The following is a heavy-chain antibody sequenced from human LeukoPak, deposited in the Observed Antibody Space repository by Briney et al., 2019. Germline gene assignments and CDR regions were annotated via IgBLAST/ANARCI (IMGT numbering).Heavy chain of an antibody. Sequence: SGGSLRLSCAASGFTFSDYYMSWVRQAPGKGLEWVANIKQDGSEKNYVDSLKGRFTISRDNAKNSLYLQMNSLTAEDTAIYYCARSLRVAVAASYWGQGTLVTVSS. V-gene: IGHV3-7*01. D-gene: IGHD6-19*01. CDR3: ARSLRVAVAASY. CDR2: IKQDGSEK. J-gene: IGHJ4*02. CDR1: GFTFSDYY.